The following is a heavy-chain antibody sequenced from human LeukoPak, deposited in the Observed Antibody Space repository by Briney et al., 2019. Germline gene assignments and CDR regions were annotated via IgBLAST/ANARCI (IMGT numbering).Heavy chain of an antibody. CDR2: INVDGSRT. D-gene: IGHD2-2*01. Sequence: GGSLRLSCAASGFTFSSYWMHWVRQAPRKGLVWVSRINVDGSRTAYADSVRGRFTISRDNAKNTLYLQMNSLRAEDTAVYYCARDRCSDNSCYVPHWGQGTLVTVSS. V-gene: IGHV3-74*01. CDR1: GFTFSSYW. CDR3: ARDRCSDNSCYVPH. J-gene: IGHJ4*02.